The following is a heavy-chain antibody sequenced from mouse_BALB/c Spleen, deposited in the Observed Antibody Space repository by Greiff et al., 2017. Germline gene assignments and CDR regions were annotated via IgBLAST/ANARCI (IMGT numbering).Heavy chain of an antibody. CDR2: ISYDGSN. V-gene: IGHV3-6*02. D-gene: IGHD2-10*02. CDR1: GYSITSGYY. Sequence: EVKLVESGPGLVKPSQSLSLTCSVTGYSITSGYYWNWIRQFPGNKLEWMGYISYDGSNNYNPSLKNRISITRDTSKNQFFLKLNSVTTEDTATYYCARGYGKGYYAMDYWGQGTSVTVSS. CDR3: ARGYGKGYYAMDY. J-gene: IGHJ4*01.